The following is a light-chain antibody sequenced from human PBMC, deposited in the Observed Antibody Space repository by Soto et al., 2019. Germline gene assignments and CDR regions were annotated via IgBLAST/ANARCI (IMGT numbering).Light chain of an antibody. CDR2: EIR. J-gene: IGLJ1*01. V-gene: IGLV2-14*01. CDR1: SSDVGGYNY. CDR3: SSYTSSSTYV. Sequence: QSALTQPASVSGSPGQSITISCTGTSSDVGGYNYVTWYQQHPGKAPKLMIYEIRNRPSGVSSRFSGSKSGNTASLTISGLQAEDEADYFCSSYTSSSTYVFGTGTQLTVL.